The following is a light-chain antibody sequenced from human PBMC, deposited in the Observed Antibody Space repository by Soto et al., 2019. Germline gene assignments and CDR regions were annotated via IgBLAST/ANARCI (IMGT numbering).Light chain of an antibody. J-gene: IGKJ2*01. V-gene: IGKV1-5*03. CDR3: LQHNNHPYT. CDR1: QSISSW. Sequence: DIQMTQSPSTLSASVGDRVTITCRASQSISSWLAWYQQKPGKAPKLLIYKASSLESGVPSRFSGSGSGTEFTLTISSLQPEDFATYYCLQHNNHPYTFGQGTKLEIK. CDR2: KAS.